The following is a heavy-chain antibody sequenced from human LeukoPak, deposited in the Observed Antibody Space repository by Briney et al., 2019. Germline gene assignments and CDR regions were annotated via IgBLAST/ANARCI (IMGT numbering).Heavy chain of an antibody. V-gene: IGHV3-23*01. D-gene: IGHD3-22*01. J-gene: IGHJ3*02. CDR1: GCTFSSYA. CDR3: AKGSGYWVEDAFDI. CDR2: ISGSGGST. Sequence: GRSLRLSCAASGCTFSSYAMHWVRQAPGKGLEWVSAISGSGGSTYYADSVKGRFTITRDNSKNTLYLQMNSLRAEDTAVYYCAKGSGYWVEDAFDIWGQGTMVTVSS.